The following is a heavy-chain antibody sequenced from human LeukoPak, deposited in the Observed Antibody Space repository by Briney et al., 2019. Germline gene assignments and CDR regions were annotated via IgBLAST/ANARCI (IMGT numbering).Heavy chain of an antibody. J-gene: IGHJ4*02. CDR3: ARRYYYGSGSYDY. D-gene: IGHD3-10*01. V-gene: IGHV4-39*01. CDR1: GVSISSSNSY. CDR2: IYYSGST. Sequence: TSETLSLTCTVSGVSISSSNSYWGWIRQPPGKGLEWIGSIYYSGSTYYNPSLKSRVTISVDTSKNQFSLKLSSVTAADTAVYYCARRYYYGSGSYDYWGQGTLVTVSS.